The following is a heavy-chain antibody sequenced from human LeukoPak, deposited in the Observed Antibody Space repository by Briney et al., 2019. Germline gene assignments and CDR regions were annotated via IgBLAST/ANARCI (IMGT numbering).Heavy chain of an antibody. V-gene: IGHV1-2*06. CDR3: ARGAWIREYSYGYPYYDSSGYYLENY. J-gene: IGHJ4*02. Sequence: GASVKVSCKASGYTFTGYYMHWVRQAPGQGLEWMGRINPNSGGTNYAQKFQGRVTMTRDTSISTAYMELSRLRSDDTAAYYCARGAWIREYSYGYPYYDSSGYYLENYWGQGTLVTVSS. D-gene: IGHD3-22*01. CDR1: GYTFTGYY. CDR2: INPNSGGT.